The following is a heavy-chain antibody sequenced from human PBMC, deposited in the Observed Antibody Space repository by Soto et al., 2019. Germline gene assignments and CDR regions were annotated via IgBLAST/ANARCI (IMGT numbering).Heavy chain of an antibody. CDR3: ARGGREGATFYYYYYGMDV. Sequence: GASVKVSCKASGYTFTSYYMHWVRQAPGQGLEWMGIINPSGGSTSYAQKFQGRVTMTRDTSTSTVYMELSSLRSEDTAVYYCARGGREGATFYYYYYGMDVWGQGTTVTVSS. V-gene: IGHV1-46*01. D-gene: IGHD1-26*01. CDR2: INPSGGST. CDR1: GYTFTSYY. J-gene: IGHJ6*02.